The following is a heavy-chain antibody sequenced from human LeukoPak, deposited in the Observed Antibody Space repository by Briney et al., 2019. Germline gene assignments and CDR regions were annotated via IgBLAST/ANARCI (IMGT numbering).Heavy chain of an antibody. CDR1: GFTFDDYG. CDR2: INWNGGST. CDR3: ARSLGPNWFDP. J-gene: IGHJ5*02. D-gene: IGHD3-16*01. V-gene: IGHV3-20*04. Sequence: GGSLRLSCAASGFTFDDYGMSWVRQAPGKGLEWVSGINWNGGSTGYADSVKGRFTISRDNAKNSLYLQMNSLRAEDTAVYYCARSLGPNWFDPWGQGTLVTVSS.